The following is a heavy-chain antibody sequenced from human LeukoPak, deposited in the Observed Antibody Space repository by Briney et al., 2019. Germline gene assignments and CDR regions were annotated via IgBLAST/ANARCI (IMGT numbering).Heavy chain of an antibody. D-gene: IGHD3-22*01. J-gene: IGHJ4*02. V-gene: IGHV1-69*13. CDR2: IIPIFGTA. CDR1: GGTFISYA. Sequence: GASVKVSCKASGGTFISYAISWVRQAPGQGLEWMGGIIPIFGTANYAQKFQGRVTITADESTSTAYMELSSLRSEDTAVYYCARVEYYYDSSGYYYGYFDYWGQGTLVTVSS. CDR3: ARVEYYYDSSGYYYGYFDY.